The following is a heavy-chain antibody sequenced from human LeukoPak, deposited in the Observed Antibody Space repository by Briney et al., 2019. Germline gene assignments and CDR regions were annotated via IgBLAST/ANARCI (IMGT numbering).Heavy chain of an antibody. CDR3: AKPRGSYYRNYFDS. V-gene: IGHV3-74*01. CDR2: ILNDGGST. CDR1: GFTFNGYW. Sequence: GGSLRLSCAASGFTFNGYWMHWVRQAPGEGPVWVAHILNDGGSTSYADSVKGRFTLSRDNSKNTLYLQLNSLRAEDTAVYHCAKPRGSYYRNYFDSWGQGTLVTVSS. D-gene: IGHD1-26*01. J-gene: IGHJ4*02.